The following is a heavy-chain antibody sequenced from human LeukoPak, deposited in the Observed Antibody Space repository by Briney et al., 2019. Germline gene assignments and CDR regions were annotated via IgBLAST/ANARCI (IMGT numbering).Heavy chain of an antibody. CDR3: AKVRAMDYGYDY. Sequence: GGSLRLSCAASGFTFSSYGMRWVRQAPGKGLEWVAFIRYDGSNKYYADSVKGRFTISRDNSKNTLYLQMNSLRAEDTAVYYCAKVRAMDYGYDYWGQGTLVTVSS. J-gene: IGHJ4*02. CDR2: IRYDGSNK. D-gene: IGHD4-17*01. V-gene: IGHV3-30*02. CDR1: GFTFSSYG.